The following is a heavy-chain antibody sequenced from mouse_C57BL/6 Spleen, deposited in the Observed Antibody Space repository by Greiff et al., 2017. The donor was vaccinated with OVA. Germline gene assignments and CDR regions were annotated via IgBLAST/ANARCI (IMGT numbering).Heavy chain of an antibody. D-gene: IGHD1-1*01. J-gene: IGHJ2*01. Sequence: EVQGVESGGGLVKPGGSLKLSCAASGFTFSSYAMSWVRQTPEKRLEWVATISDGGSYTYYPDNVKGRFTISRDNAKNNLYLQMSHLKSEDTAMYYCARGVPYYGSSYDYWGQGTTLTVSS. V-gene: IGHV5-4*01. CDR1: GFTFSSYA. CDR2: ISDGGSYT. CDR3: ARGVPYYGSSYDY.